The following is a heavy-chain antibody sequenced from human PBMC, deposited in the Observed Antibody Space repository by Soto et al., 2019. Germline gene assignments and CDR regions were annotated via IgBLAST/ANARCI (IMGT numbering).Heavy chain of an antibody. CDR1: GGSFSAYY. V-gene: IGHV3-11*01. D-gene: IGHD3-9*01. CDR3: ARELYDILTGYRIISGFDY. CDR2: ISSSGSTI. J-gene: IGHJ4*02. Sequence: LSLTCAVYGGSFSAYYWSWIRQAPGKGLEWVSYISSSGSTIYYADSVKGRFTISRDNAKNSLYLQMNSLRAEDTAVYYCARELYDILTGYRIISGFDYWGQGTLVTVSS.